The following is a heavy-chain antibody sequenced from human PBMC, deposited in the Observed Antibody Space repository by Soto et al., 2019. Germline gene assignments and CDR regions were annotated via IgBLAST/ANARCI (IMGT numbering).Heavy chain of an antibody. CDR3: ARRGYYYENSGQNAYDY. CDR2: IYYGGST. CDR1: GGSISSGGYY. D-gene: IGHD3-22*01. J-gene: IGHJ4*01. V-gene: IGHV4-31*03. Sequence: SETLSLTCTVSGGSISSGGYYWSWIRQHPGKGLEWIGYIYYGGSTYYNPSLKSRATISGDTSKNQFSLKLSSVTAADTAVYYCARRGYYYENSGQNAYDYWGQGILVTVSS.